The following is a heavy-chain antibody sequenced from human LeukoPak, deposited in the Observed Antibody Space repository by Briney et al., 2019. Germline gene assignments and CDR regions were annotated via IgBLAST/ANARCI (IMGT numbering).Heavy chain of an antibody. D-gene: IGHD3-22*01. CDR1: GYTFTSYY. CDR2: ITTNTGNP. J-gene: IGHJ5*02. Sequence: GASVKVSCKASGYTFTSYYMHWVRQAPGQGLEWLGWITTNTGNPTYAQAFTGRFVFSLDTSVSTAFLQVSSLKAEDTAVYYCARDSRDNSGSGWFDPWGQGTLVTVSS. V-gene: IGHV7-4-1*02. CDR3: ARDSRDNSGSGWFDP.